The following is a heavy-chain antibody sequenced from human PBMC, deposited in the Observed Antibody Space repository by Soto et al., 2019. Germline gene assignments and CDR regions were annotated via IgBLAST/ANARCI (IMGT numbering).Heavy chain of an antibody. CDR3: ARDLAVAGTTDDY. Sequence: QGQLVQSGAEVKKPGASVKVSCKASGYTFTGYYMHWVRQAPGQGLEWMGWINPNSGGTNYAQKFQGRVTITRDTSISTAYMELSRLRSDDTAVYYCARDLAVAGTTDDYWGQGTLVTVSS. V-gene: IGHV1-2*02. D-gene: IGHD6-19*01. CDR1: GYTFTGYY. CDR2: INPNSGGT. J-gene: IGHJ4*02.